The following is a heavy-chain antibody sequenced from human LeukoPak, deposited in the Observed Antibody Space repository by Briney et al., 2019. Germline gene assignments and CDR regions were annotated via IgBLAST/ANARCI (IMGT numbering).Heavy chain of an antibody. CDR2: IYYSGST. CDR1: GGSISSYY. V-gene: IGHV4-59*01. D-gene: IGHD3-22*01. Sequence: SETLSLTCSVSGGSISSYYWSWIRQPPGKGLEWIGYIYYSGSTNYNPSLKSRVTMSVDTSKNQFSLKLSSVTAADTAVYYCARVRRQSYYYDSSGYSFDYWGQGTLVTVSS. J-gene: IGHJ4*02. CDR3: ARVRRQSYYYDSSGYSFDY.